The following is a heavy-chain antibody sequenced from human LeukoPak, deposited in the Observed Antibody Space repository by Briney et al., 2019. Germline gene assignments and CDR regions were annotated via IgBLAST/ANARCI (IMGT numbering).Heavy chain of an antibody. Sequence: GASVKVSCKASGYTFTSYAMNWVRQAPGQGLEWMGWINTNTGNPTYAQGFTGRFVFSLDTSVSTAYLQISSLKAVDTAVYYCASRGPRYYDFWSGYYSNYYYYMDVWGKGTTVTVSS. CDR1: GYTFTSYA. J-gene: IGHJ6*03. D-gene: IGHD3-3*01. V-gene: IGHV7-4-1*02. CDR2: INTNTGNP. CDR3: ASRGPRYYDFWSGYYSNYYYYMDV.